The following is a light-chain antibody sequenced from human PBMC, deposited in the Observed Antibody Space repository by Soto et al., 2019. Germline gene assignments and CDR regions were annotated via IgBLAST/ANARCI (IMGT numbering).Light chain of an antibody. V-gene: IGLV2-14*01. CDR3: SSYTTTNTLL. Sequence: QSALTQPASVSGSPGQSITISCTGTSSDVGGYNYVSWYQQHPGEAPKLIIYEVINRPSGLSNRFSGSKSGNTGSLTISGLQAEDEADYYCSSYTTTNTLLFGGGTKVTVL. J-gene: IGLJ3*02. CDR1: SSDVGGYNY. CDR2: EVI.